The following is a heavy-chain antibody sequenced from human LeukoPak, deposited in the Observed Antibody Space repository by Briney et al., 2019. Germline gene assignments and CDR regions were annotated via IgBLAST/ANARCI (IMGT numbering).Heavy chain of an antibody. J-gene: IGHJ4*02. CDR2: ISGSGGVT. V-gene: IGHV3-23*01. Sequence: PGGSLRLSCAVSGFTLTTYAMSWVRQAPGKGLEWVSAISGSGGVTWYADSVKGRFTISRDNSKNTLYLQMNSLRAEDTAVYYCARDPTSPYYYDSSGSVARYFDYWGQGTLVTVSS. CDR3: ARDPTSPYYYDSSGSVARYFDY. CDR1: GFTLTTYA. D-gene: IGHD3-22*01.